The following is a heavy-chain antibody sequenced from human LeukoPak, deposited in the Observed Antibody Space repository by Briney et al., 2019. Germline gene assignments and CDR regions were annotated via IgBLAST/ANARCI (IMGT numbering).Heavy chain of an antibody. Sequence: SETLSLTCAVYGGTFSGYYWSWIRQPPGKGLEWIAEINRSGSTNYNPSLKSRVTISRDTSKNQFSLKVTSVTAADTAVYYCARGHEEWEVLQRAVHFDSWGQGTLVTVSS. CDR3: ARGHEEWEVLQRAVHFDS. CDR2: INRSGST. J-gene: IGHJ4*02. D-gene: IGHD1-26*01. V-gene: IGHV4-34*01. CDR1: GGTFSGYY.